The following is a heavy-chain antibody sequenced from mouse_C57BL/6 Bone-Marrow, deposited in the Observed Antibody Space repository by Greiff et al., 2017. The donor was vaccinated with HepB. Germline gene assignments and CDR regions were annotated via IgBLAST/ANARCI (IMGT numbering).Heavy chain of an antibody. Sequence: EVNVVESGGGLVQPGGSLKLSCAASGFTFSDYYMYWVRQTPEKRLEWVAYISNGGGSTYYPDTVKGRFTISRDNAKNTLYLQMSRLKSEDTAMYYCARQDYSKDWFAYWGQGTLVTVSA. CDR1: GFTFSDYY. J-gene: IGHJ3*01. V-gene: IGHV5-12*01. D-gene: IGHD2-5*01. CDR2: ISNGGGST. CDR3: ARQDYSKDWFAY.